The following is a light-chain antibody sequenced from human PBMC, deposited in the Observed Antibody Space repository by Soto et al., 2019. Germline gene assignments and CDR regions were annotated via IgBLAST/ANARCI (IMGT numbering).Light chain of an antibody. CDR1: SSDVGSYNL. V-gene: IGLV2-23*01. CDR2: EGS. CDR3: CLYAGSSTLYV. Sequence: QSALTQPASVSGSPGQSITISCTGTSSDVGSYNLVSWYQQHPGKAPKLMIYEGSKRPSGVSNRFSGYKSGNTASLTISGLQAEDEADYYCCLYAGSSTLYVFGTGTKLTVL. J-gene: IGLJ1*01.